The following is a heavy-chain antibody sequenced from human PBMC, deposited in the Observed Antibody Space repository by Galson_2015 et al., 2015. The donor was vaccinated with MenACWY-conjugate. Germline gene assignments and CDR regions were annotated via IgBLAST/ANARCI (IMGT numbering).Heavy chain of an antibody. V-gene: IGHV3-15*01. Sequence: SLRLSCAASGFTFSNAWMSWVRQAPGKGLEWVGRIKSKTDGGTTDYAAPVKGRFTISRDDSKNTLYLQMNSLKTEDTAVYYCTTILTGYYDFDYWGQGTLVTVSS. CDR1: GFTFSNAW. D-gene: IGHD3-9*01. CDR2: IKSKTDGGTT. J-gene: IGHJ4*02. CDR3: TTILTGYYDFDY.